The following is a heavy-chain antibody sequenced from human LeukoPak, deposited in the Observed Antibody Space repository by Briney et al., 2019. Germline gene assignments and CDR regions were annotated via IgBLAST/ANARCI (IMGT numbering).Heavy chain of an antibody. J-gene: IGHJ4*02. CDR1: GFTFSTYS. Sequence: GGSLRLSCAASGFTFSTYSMNWVRQTPGKGLEWTSYISDSGETTYYADSMKGRFTISRDNAKNSLFLQMDSLRVEDTAIYYCARDSSIVGVTGAGFDSWGQGTLVTVSS. CDR2: ISDSGETT. D-gene: IGHD1-26*01. CDR3: ARDSSIVGVTGAGFDS. V-gene: IGHV3-48*04.